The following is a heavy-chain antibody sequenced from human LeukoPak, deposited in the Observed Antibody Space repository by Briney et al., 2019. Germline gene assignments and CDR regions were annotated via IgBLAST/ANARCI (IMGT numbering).Heavy chain of an antibody. CDR1: GFTFSSYA. D-gene: IGHD2-2*01. V-gene: IGHV3-30*04. CDR2: ISYDGSNK. Sequence: GRSLRLSCAASGFTFSSYAMHWVRQAPGKGLEWVEVISYDGSNKYYADSVKGRFTISRDNSKNTLYLQMNSLRAEDTAVYYCARGTSAPAAIKPDYWGQGTLVTVSS. CDR3: ARGTSAPAAIKPDY. J-gene: IGHJ4*02.